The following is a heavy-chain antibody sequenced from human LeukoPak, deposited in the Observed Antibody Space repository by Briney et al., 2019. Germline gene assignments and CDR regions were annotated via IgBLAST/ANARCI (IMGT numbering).Heavy chain of an antibody. D-gene: IGHD3-9*01. CDR1: GFTFGDYA. CDR2: IRGKAYGGTT. J-gene: IGHJ4*02. Sequence: PGGSLRLSCTASGFTFGDYAMSWVRQAPGKGLEWVGFIRGKAYGGTTEYAASVKGRFTISRDDSKSIAYLQMNSLKTEDTAVYYCTRGGVLRYFDWSRYWGQGTLVTVPS. CDR3: TRGGVLRYFDWSRY. V-gene: IGHV3-49*04.